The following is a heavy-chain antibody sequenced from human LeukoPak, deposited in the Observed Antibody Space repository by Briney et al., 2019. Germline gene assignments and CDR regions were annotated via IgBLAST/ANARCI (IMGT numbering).Heavy chain of an antibody. D-gene: IGHD3-22*01. V-gene: IGHV1-18*01. CDR3: ATEAGYYDSSAPRRI. CDR2: ISAYNGNT. Sequence: GASVKVSCKASGYTFTSYGISWVRQAPGQGLEWMGWISAYNGNTNYAQKLQGRVTMTTDTSTSTAYMELRSLRSDDTAVYYCATEAGYYDSSAPRRIWGQGTMVTVSS. CDR1: GYTFTSYG. J-gene: IGHJ3*02.